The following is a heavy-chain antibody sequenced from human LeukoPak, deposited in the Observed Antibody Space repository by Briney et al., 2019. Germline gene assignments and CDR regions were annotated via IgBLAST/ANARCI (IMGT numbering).Heavy chain of an antibody. CDR2: INRDGSRT. CDR3: VRDYVPAASDY. D-gene: IGHD2-2*01. V-gene: IGHV3-74*01. J-gene: IGHJ4*02. CDR1: GFTFSSYW. Sequence: GGSLRLSCAASGFTFSSYWMHWVRQAPGKGLVWISRINRDGSRTTYADSVKGRFTISRGNANNTLYLQMNNLRVEDTAVYYCVRDYVPAASDYWGQGTLVTVSS.